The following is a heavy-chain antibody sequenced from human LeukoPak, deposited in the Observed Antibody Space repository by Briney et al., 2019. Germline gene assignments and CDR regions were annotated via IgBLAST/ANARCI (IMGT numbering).Heavy chain of an antibody. CDR2: IYPRDGST. CDR3: ARDQEGFDY. J-gene: IGHJ4*02. Sequence: ASVKVSCKASGYTFTSNYIHWVRQAPGQGLEWMGMIYPRDGSTSYAQKFQGRVTVTRDTSTSTVHMELSGLRSEDTAVYYCARDQEGFDYWGQGTLVTLSS. CDR1: GYTFTSNY. V-gene: IGHV1-46*01.